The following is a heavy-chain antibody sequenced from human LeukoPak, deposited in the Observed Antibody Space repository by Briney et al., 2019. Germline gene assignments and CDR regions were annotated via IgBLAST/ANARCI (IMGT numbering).Heavy chain of an antibody. CDR3: AKETSPELPFDD. J-gene: IGHJ4*02. Sequence: ASVKVSCKASGYTFTSYDINWVRQATGQGLEWMGWMNPNSGNTGYAQKFQGRITMTRNTSISTAYMELSSLRTEDTAVYYCAKETSPELPFDDWGQGTLVTVSS. CDR1: GYTFTSYD. V-gene: IGHV1-8*01. CDR2: MNPNSGNT. D-gene: IGHD2-15*01.